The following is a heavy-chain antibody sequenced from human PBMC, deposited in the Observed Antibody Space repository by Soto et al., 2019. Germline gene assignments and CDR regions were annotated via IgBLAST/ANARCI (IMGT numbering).Heavy chain of an antibody. V-gene: IGHV4-31*11. CDR1: GGYIDSGGYY. CDR3: ARGWRDGSTGLYYFDY. CDR2: IDFFGNT. J-gene: IGHJ4*02. Sequence: QVELQESGPRLVKPSETLSLNCAVSGGYIDSGGYYWSWIRQHPGKGLEWIGYIDFFGNTSYNPPLKSRVSISADTSENQFSLKLTSVTVADTAVFYCARGWRDGSTGLYYFDYWGQGTLVTVSS. D-gene: IGHD3-3*01.